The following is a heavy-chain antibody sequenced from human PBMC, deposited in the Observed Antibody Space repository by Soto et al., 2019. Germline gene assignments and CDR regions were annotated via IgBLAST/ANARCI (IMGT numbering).Heavy chain of an antibody. CDR2: ISSNGGRT. J-gene: IGHJ4*02. D-gene: IGHD7-27*01. CDR3: ARAVGIQGGYFDL. Sequence: EVQMVESGGGLVQPGGSLRLSCTVSGFIFSSHGMHWVRQAPGKGLEYVSAISSNGGRTEYANSVRGRFTVSRDNSKKTMYLQMGSLRAEAVDVYYCARAVGIQGGYFDLWGQGTLVIGSS. V-gene: IGHV3-64*01. CDR1: GFIFSSHG.